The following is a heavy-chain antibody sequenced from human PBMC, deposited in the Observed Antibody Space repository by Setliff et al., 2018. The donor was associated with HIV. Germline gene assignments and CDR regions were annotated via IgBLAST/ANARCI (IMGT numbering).Heavy chain of an antibody. CDR3: ARHRGVRDNSGWYGIAWFDP. V-gene: IGHV4-39*01. Sequence: SETLSLTCTVSGGSISSNNYYWGWIRQPPGKGLEWIGSIYSGGNAYYNPSLQSRITISGDTSKNQFSLKLSSVTAADTAVYSCARHRGVRDNSGWYGIAWFDPWGQGTLVTVSS. CDR2: IYSGGNA. CDR1: GGSISSNNYY. J-gene: IGHJ5*02. D-gene: IGHD6-19*01.